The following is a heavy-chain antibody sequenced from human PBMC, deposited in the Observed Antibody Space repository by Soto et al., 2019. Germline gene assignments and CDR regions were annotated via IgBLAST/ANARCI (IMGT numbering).Heavy chain of an antibody. V-gene: IGHV3-23*01. CDR2: ISGSGGST. CDR1: GFTFSSYA. D-gene: IGHD2-8*01. CDR3: AKDFVLMVYATYWYFDL. J-gene: IGHJ2*01. Sequence: EVQLLESGGGLVQPGGSLRLSCAASGFTFSSYAMSWVRQAPGKGLEWVSAISGSGGSTYYADSVKGRFTISRDNSKNPLYLQMNSLRAEDTAVYYCAKDFVLMVYATYWYFDLWGRGTLVTVSS.